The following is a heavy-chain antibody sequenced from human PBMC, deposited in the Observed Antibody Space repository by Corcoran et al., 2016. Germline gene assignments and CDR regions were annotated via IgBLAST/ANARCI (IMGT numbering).Heavy chain of an antibody. V-gene: IGHV4-4*07. D-gene: IGHD1-20*01. Sequence: QVQLQVSGPGLVKPLETLSLTCTVSGGSISSYYWSWIRQPAGKGRGWIGRFYTSGSNNYNPSLKSRVPMSVDPSKNQFSLKLSVVTAADTAVYYCARDRGDNSLRYLGLWGRGTLVTVSS. CDR2: FYTSGSN. CDR3: ARDRGDNSLRYLGL. J-gene: IGHJ2*01. CDR1: GGSISSYY.